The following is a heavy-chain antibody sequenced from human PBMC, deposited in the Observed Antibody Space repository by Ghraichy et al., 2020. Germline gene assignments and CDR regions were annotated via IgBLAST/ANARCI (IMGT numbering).Heavy chain of an antibody. Sequence: LSLTCAASGFTFSSYAMSWVRQAPGKGLECVSSISGIGISTYYADSVKGRFTISRDNSKKTFYLQMTSLRSEDTAVYYCAKVHSSGWYQVKSGPFDYWGQGILATVSS. D-gene: IGHD6-19*01. V-gene: IGHV3-23*01. CDR1: GFTFSSYA. CDR3: AKVHSSGWYQVKSGPFDY. CDR2: ISGIGIST. J-gene: IGHJ4*02.